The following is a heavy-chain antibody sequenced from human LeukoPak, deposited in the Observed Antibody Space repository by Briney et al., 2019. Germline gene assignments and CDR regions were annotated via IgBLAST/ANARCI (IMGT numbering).Heavy chain of an antibody. CDR2: IYYSGST. J-gene: IGHJ3*02. CDR3: ARDGARRPFYYDSSENAFDI. Sequence: SETLSLTCTVSGGSLSTYYWSWIRQPPGKGLEWIGYIYYSGSTYYNPSLKSRVTISVDTSKNQFSLKLSSETAADTAVYYCARDGARRPFYYDSSENAFDIWGQGTMVTVSS. D-gene: IGHD3-22*01. CDR1: GGSLSTYY. V-gene: IGHV4-59*12.